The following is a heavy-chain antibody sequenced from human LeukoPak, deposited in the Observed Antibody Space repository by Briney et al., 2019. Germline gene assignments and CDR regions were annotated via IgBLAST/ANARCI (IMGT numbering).Heavy chain of an antibody. CDR1: GGSISSSSYY. V-gene: IGHV4-39*01. J-gene: IGHJ5*02. D-gene: IGHD5-18*01. CDR2: IYYSGST. CDR3: ARGEGSPSQETSYRDTAMVRNTNWFDP. Sequence: SETLSLTCTVSGGSISSSSYYWGWIRQPPGKGLEWIGSIYYSGSTYYNPSLKSRVTISVDTSKNQFSLKLSSVTAADTAVYYCARGEGSPSQETSYRDTAMVRNTNWFDPWGQGTLVTVSS.